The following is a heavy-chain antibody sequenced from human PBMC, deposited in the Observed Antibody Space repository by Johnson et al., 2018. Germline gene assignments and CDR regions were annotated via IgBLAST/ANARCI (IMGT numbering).Heavy chain of an antibody. CDR3: AKAVGSGYDDMEV. D-gene: IGHD1-26*01. V-gene: IGHV4-59*01. Sequence: HVQLQESGPGLVKPSESLSLTCTVSGGSITDDYWIWIRQPPGKGLEWIGYISYSGNTKYNPSLDSRVTISVDTSKTQFSLRVSTVTAADTAIYYCAKAVGSGYDDMEVWGKGTTVTVSS. CDR1: GGSITDDY. CDR2: ISYSGNT. J-gene: IGHJ6*03.